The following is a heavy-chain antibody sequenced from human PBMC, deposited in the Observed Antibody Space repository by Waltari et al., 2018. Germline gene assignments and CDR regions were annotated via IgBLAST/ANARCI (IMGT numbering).Heavy chain of an antibody. CDR3: AGGSSWYSYYFDY. CDR1: GGSFSGYY. CDR2: INHSGST. Sequence: QVQLQQWGAGLLKPSETLSLTCAVYGGSFSGYYWSWIRQPPGKGLEWIGEINHSGSTNYNPSLKSRVTISVDTSKNQFSLKLSSVTAADTAVYYCAGGSSWYSYYFDYWGQGTLVTVSS. D-gene: IGHD6-13*01. J-gene: IGHJ4*02. V-gene: IGHV4-34*01.